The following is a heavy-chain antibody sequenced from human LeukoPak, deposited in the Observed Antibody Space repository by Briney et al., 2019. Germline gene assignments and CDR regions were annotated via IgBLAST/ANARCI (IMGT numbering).Heavy chain of an antibody. CDR2: ITSSGTYI. D-gene: IGHD5-12*01. CDR1: GFTFGAYG. J-gene: IGHJ5*02. CDR3: ARDLRGYDSSWFDP. Sequence: GGSLRLSCAASGFTFGAYGMNWVRQAPGKGLEWVSSITSSGTYIYYVDSVKGRFTVSRDNAKNSLYLQMNSLRAEDTAMYYCARDLRGYDSSWFDPWGQGTLVTVSS. V-gene: IGHV3-21*01.